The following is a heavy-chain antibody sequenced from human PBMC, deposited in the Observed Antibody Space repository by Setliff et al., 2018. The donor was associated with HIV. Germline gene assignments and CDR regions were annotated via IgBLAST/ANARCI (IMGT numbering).Heavy chain of an antibody. J-gene: IGHJ4*02. V-gene: IGHV4-34*01. CDR1: GGSFNGYY. Sequence: PSETLSLTCAVYGGSFNGYYWSWIRQPPGKGLEWIGEINHSGSTNYNPSLKSRVTMSVDKSKNQFSLRLSSVTAAYTAVYYCARLRITMIMMLNYFDYWGQGTLVTVSS. CDR2: INHSGST. CDR3: ARLRITMIMMLNYFDY. D-gene: IGHD3-22*01.